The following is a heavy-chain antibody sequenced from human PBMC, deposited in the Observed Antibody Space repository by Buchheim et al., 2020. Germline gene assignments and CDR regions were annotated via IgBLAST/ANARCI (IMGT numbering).Heavy chain of an antibody. V-gene: IGHV1-2*02. CDR2: IDPNIGYT. D-gene: IGHD3-10*01. Sequence: QVQLVQSGAEMKKPGASVKVSCKTSGYTFTGYYLHWVRQAPGQGLEWMGWIDPNIGYTNYAQKFQGRVTMTRDTSISTAYLELSSLISDDTAVYFCARKGLGSGSYFHDSWGQGTL. J-gene: IGHJ5*01. CDR3: ARKGLGSGSYFHDS. CDR1: GYTFTGYY.